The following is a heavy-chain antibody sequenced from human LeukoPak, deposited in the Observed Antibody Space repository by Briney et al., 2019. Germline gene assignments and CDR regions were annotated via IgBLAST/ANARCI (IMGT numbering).Heavy chain of an antibody. CDR3: ARDTAVALQFNPNWSDP. V-gene: IGHV3-48*03. CDR1: GFTFSSYE. D-gene: IGHD5-24*01. CDR2: ISSSGGNI. Sequence: GGSLRLSCAASGFTFSSYEMNWVRQGPGKGLEWVSYISSSGGNIYYADSVKGRFTISRDNAKNSLYLQMNSLRAEDTAVYYCARDTAVALQFNPNWSDPWGQGTLVTVSS. J-gene: IGHJ5*02.